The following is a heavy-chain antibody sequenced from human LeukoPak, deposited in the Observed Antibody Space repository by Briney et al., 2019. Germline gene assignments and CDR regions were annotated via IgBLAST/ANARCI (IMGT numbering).Heavy chain of an antibody. CDR1: GGSFSGYC. CDR2: INNSGST. J-gene: IGHJ5*02. CDR3: ARARGIGYCSSTSCYRYSWFDP. Sequence: SETLSLTCAVDGGSFSGYCWSWIRQPPGKGLEWIGEINNSGSTNYNPSLKSRVTISVDTSKNQFSLKLSSVTAADTAVYYCARARGIGYCSSTSCYRYSWFDPWGQGTLVTVSS. D-gene: IGHD2-2*02. V-gene: IGHV4-34*01.